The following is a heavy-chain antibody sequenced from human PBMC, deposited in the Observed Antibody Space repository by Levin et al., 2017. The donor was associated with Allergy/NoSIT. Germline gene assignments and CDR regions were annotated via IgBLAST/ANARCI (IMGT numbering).Heavy chain of an antibody. V-gene: IGHV4-30-2*01. J-gene: IGHJ5*02. D-gene: IGHD4-11*01. CDR1: GGSISSGGYS. CDR3: ARMTTKRPAQKYNWFDP. Sequence: SETLSLTCAVSGGSISSGGYSWSWIRQPPGKGLEWIGYIYHSGSTYYNPSLKSRVTISVDRSKNQFSLKLSSVTAADTAVYYCARMTTKRPAQKYNWFDPWGQGTLVTVSS. CDR2: IYHSGST.